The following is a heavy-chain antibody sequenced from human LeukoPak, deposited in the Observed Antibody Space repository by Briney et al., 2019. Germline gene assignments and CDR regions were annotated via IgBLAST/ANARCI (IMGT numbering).Heavy chain of an antibody. D-gene: IGHD6-13*01. Sequence: PSETLSLTCSVSGDSISSYYLGWLRQPPGKGLEWMGSIYYSGTTNYNPSLESRVTISLDTSKDQFSLKLSSVTAADTAIYYCARHSLGSSWYLVAYWGQGTLVTVSS. CDR2: IYYSGTT. CDR3: ARHSLGSSWYLVAY. V-gene: IGHV4-59*08. J-gene: IGHJ4*02. CDR1: GDSISSYY.